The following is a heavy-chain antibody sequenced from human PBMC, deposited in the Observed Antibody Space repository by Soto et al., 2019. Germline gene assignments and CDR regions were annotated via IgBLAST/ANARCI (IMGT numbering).Heavy chain of an antibody. Sequence: GASVKVSCKASGYTFKIYGINWVRQAPGRGLEWVAWISAYNGDTSYAQHLQGRVTVTTETLTNTAYMELRSLRPDDTAVYFCVLGGLETGYYRDMDYWGQGTLVTVSS. CDR2: ISAYNGDT. CDR3: VLGGLETGYYRDMDY. D-gene: IGHD3-9*01. CDR1: GYTFKIYG. J-gene: IGHJ4*02. V-gene: IGHV1-18*04.